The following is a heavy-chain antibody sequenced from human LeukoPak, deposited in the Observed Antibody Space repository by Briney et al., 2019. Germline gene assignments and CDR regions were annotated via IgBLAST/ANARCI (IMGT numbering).Heavy chain of an antibody. CDR1: GGSFSGYY. CDR3: ASLGYYYYMDV. CDR2: MNHSGST. J-gene: IGHJ6*03. V-gene: IGHV4-34*01. Sequence: TSETLSLTCAVYGGSFSGYYWSWIRQPPGKGLEWIGEMNHSGSTNYNPSLKSRVTISVDTSKNQFSLKLSSVTAADTAVYYCASLGYYYYMDVWGKGTTVTVSS.